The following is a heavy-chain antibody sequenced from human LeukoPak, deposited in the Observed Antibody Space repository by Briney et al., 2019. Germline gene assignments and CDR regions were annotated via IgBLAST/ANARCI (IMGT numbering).Heavy chain of an antibody. CDR3: ARDYQLLLLWDCFDP. CDR1: GYSFNSYG. V-gene: IGHV1-18*01. J-gene: IGHJ5*02. D-gene: IGHD2-2*01. CDR2: VSADNGET. Sequence: ASVKVSCKASGYSFNSYGISWGRHAPGQGLEWMGWVSADNGETNYAQKFQGRVTMTTDTSTSTAYMELRSLRSDDTAVYYCARDYQLLLLWDCFDPWGQGTLVSVSS.